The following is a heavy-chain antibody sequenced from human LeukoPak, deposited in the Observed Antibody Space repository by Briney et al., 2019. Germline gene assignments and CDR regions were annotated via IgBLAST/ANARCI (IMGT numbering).Heavy chain of an antibody. D-gene: IGHD3-3*01. V-gene: IGHV4-39*01. Sequence: PSETLSLTCTVSGDSIRSNNYYWGWIRQPPGKGLEWIGSIYDTGSTFYNPSLKSRVIISVDTSKNQFSLKLSSVTAADTAVYYCQSRFLEWLLDYWGQGTLVTVSS. CDR2: IYDTGST. CDR1: GDSIRSNNYY. J-gene: IGHJ4*02. CDR3: QSRFLEWLLDY.